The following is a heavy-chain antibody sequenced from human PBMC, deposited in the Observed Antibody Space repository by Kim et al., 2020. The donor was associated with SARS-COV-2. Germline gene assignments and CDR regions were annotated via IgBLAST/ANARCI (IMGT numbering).Heavy chain of an antibody. J-gene: IGHJ5*02. V-gene: IGHV3-21*01. Sequence: GGSLRLSCAASGFTFSSYSMNWVRQAPGKGLEWVSSISSSSSYIYYADSVKGRFTISRDNAKNSLYLQMNSLRAEDTAVYYCARVLTVTTRWRNWFDPWGQGTLVTVSS. D-gene: IGHD4-17*01. CDR3: ARVLTVTTRWRNWFDP. CDR2: ISSSSSYI. CDR1: GFTFSSYS.